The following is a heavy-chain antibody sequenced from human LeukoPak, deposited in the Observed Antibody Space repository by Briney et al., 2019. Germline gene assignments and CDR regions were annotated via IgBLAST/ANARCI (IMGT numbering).Heavy chain of an antibody. D-gene: IGHD6-19*01. V-gene: IGHV3-11*01. CDR3: TTDYQYSSGWLGIEYFQH. CDR2: IGPRDKSI. CDR1: GLTFTDYI. Sequence: PGGSLRLSCVASGLTFTDYIFSWMRQAPGKGLEWVSYIGPRDKSIYYEDSVKGRFTISRDNAKNSLYLQMNSLKTEDTAVYYCTTDYQYSSGWLGIEYFQHWGQGTLVTVSS. J-gene: IGHJ1*01.